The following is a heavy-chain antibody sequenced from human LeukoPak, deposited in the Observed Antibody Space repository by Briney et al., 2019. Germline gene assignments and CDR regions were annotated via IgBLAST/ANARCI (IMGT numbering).Heavy chain of an antibody. D-gene: IGHD2-15*01. CDR1: GYTFISYG. V-gene: IGHV1-18*01. J-gene: IGHJ4*02. Sequence: GASVKVSXKASGYTFISYGISWVRQAPGQGLEWMGWVSAYADDTNYVQKFQGRVTMTTDTSTSTAYMELRSLRFDDTAVYYCARDCIGCHGFDYWGQGTLVTVSS. CDR3: ARDCIGCHGFDY. CDR2: VSAYADDT.